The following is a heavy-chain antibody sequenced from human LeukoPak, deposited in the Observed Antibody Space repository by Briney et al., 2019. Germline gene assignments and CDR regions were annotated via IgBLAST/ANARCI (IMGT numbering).Heavy chain of an antibody. CDR2: ISSSSSYI. CDR3: ARAEDIVVVVAATPGDY. J-gene: IGHJ4*02. CDR1: GFTFSSYC. Sequence: PGGSLRLSCAASGFTFSSYCMNWVRQAPGKGLEWVSSISSSSSYIYYADSVKGRFTISRDNAKNSLYLQMNSLRAEDTAVYYCARAEDIVVVVAATPGDYWGQGTLVTVSS. V-gene: IGHV3-21*01. D-gene: IGHD2-15*01.